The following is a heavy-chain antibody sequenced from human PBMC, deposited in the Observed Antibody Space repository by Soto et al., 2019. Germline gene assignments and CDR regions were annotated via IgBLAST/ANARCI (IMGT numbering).Heavy chain of an antibody. V-gene: IGHV1-8*01. J-gene: IGHJ3*02. CDR2: MNPNSGNT. CDR1: GYTFTSYD. CDR3: ARGFYYYDSSGYVDDAFDI. D-gene: IGHD3-22*01. Sequence: GASSEVSCKASGYTFTSYDINWVRQATGQGLEWMGWMNPNSGNTGYAQKFQGRVTMTRNTSISTAYMELSSLRSEDTAVYYCARGFYYYDSSGYVDDAFDIWGQGTMVTVSS.